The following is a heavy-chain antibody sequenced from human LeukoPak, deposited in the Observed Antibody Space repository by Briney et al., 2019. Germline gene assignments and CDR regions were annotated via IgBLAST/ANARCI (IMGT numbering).Heavy chain of an antibody. CDR2: IKSKNYGGTT. CDR1: GFTFSNTW. Sequence: GGSLRLSCGASGFTFSNTWMSEVRQAPGRGLEWVGRIKSKNYGGTTDYDAPVKGRFTITRDDSTNTLYLQLNSLKTEDTAVCYFTTDPPLSTWGQGTLVTVSS. CDR3: TTDPPLST. D-gene: IGHD2/OR15-2a*01. V-gene: IGHV3-15*01. J-gene: IGHJ4*02.